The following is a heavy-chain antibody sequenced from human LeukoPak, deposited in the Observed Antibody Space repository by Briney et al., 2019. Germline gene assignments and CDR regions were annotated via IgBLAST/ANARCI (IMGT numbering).Heavy chain of an antibody. CDR3: ARGHDSSGYYFSGGIDY. V-gene: IGHV1-46*01. CDR2: INPSDGST. Sequence: ASVKVSCKASGYTFTSYYMHWVRQAPGQGLEWMGIINPSDGSTTNAEKLPVRVTMTRDTSTSTVHMELSSLRSEDTAVYYCARGHDSSGYYFSGGIDYWGQGTLVTVSS. J-gene: IGHJ4*02. D-gene: IGHD3-22*01. CDR1: GYTFTSYY.